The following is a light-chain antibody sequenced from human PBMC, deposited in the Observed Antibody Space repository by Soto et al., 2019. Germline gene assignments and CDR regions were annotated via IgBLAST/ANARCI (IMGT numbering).Light chain of an antibody. CDR3: QQTDSFPRT. J-gene: IGKJ1*01. Sequence: AIQMTQSPSSLSASVGDRVTITCRASQGIRNDLGWYQQKPGKAPKLLIYAASSLQTGVPSRFSGSRSGTDCALTISSLQRDDFATYYCQQTDSFPRTFGQGTKVDIK. CDR1: QGIRND. CDR2: AAS. V-gene: IGKV1-6*01.